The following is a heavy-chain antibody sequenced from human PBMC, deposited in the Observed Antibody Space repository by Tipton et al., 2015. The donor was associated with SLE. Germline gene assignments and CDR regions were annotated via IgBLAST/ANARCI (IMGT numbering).Heavy chain of an antibody. Sequence: RSLRLSCTTSGFTFGDYVVSWFRQAPGKGLDWVGFIRTRTYGGTTEYAASVKGRFIISRDDSKSIAYLQMNSLQTEDTAVYYCTRDRFWSGYPTPLYWGQGTLVTVSS. CDR3: TRDRFWSGYPTPLY. J-gene: IGHJ4*02. CDR1: GFTFGDYV. CDR2: IRTRTYGGTT. V-gene: IGHV3-49*03. D-gene: IGHD3-3*01.